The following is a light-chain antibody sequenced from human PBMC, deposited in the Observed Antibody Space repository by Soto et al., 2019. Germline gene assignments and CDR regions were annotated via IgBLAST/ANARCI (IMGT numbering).Light chain of an antibody. J-gene: IGLJ2*01. V-gene: IGLV2-14*03. CDR2: DVT. Sequence: QSALTQPASVSGSPGQSITISCTGTISDVGGYNYVSWYQHHPGKAPKLMIYDVTNRPSGVSNRFSGSKSGNTASLTISGVKSEDEASYYCSSYTTTSTVVFGGGTKVTVL. CDR3: SSYTTTSTVV. CDR1: ISDVGGYNY.